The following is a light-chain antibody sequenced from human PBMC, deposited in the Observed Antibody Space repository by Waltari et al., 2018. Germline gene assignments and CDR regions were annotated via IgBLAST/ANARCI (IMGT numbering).Light chain of an antibody. J-gene: IGLJ3*02. CDR2: DDG. CDR3: QVWDTSSDHMV. CDR1: DMGYKI. V-gene: IGLV3-21*02. Sequence: SYVLTQAPSVSVAPGQTARIPCRGSDMGYKIVHWDQQKPGQAPVVVVYDDGDRPSRIPERFSGSNSANTATLTISRVEAGDEADYYCQVWDTSSDHMVFGGGTKLTVL.